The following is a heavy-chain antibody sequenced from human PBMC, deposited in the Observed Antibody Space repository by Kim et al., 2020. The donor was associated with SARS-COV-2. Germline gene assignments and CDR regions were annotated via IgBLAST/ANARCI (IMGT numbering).Heavy chain of an antibody. Sequence: SVKVSCKASGGTFSSYAISWVRQAPGQGLEWMRRIIPILGIANYAQKFQGRVTITADKSTSTAYMELSSLRSEDTAVYYCARDRRTAMALFDYWGQGTL. D-gene: IGHD5-18*01. CDR3: ARDRRTAMALFDY. CDR2: IIPILGIA. V-gene: IGHV1-69*04. J-gene: IGHJ4*02. CDR1: GGTFSSYA.